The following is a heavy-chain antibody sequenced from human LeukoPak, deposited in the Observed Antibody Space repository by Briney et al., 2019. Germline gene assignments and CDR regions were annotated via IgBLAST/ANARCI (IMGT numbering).Heavy chain of an antibody. CDR2: ISGGGETT. CDR1: GFTFNNYA. CDR3: VKGGGSGGQGRLDY. Sequence: GGSLRLSCAASGFTFNNYAMNWVRQAPGKGLEWVSSISGGGETTYYADSVKGRFTISRDNSKNTLYLQLNGLSAEDTAVYHCVKGGGSGGQGRLDYGGQGSLVTVSS. J-gene: IGHJ4*02. V-gene: IGHV3-23*01. D-gene: IGHD3-10*01.